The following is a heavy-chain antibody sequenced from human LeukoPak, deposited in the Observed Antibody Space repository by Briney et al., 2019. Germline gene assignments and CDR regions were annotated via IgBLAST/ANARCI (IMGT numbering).Heavy chain of an antibody. D-gene: IGHD1-20*01. V-gene: IGHV3-7*01. CDR3: ARITGTFDY. CDR2: IEPDGSKT. J-gene: IGHJ4*02. CDR1: RFTFTNYR. Sequence: PGGSLRLSCAASRFTFTNYRMGWVRQAPGKGLEWVANIEPDGSKTYYVGSVRGRFTISRDNAKNLLYLHMNGLRAEDTAVYYCARITGTFDYWGQGTLVTVSS.